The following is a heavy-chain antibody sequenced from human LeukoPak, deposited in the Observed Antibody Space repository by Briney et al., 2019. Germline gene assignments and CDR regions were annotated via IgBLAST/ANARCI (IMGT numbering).Heavy chain of an antibody. J-gene: IGHJ5*02. CDR3: ARAGYSSGWDLFDP. V-gene: IGHV4-59*01. CDR1: GGSISSYY. CDR2: IYYSGST. Sequence: SETLSLTCTVSGGSISSYYWSWIRQPPGKGLEWIGYIYYSGSTNYNPSLKSRVTISVDTSKNQFSLKLSSVIAADTAVYYCARAGYSSGWDLFDPWGQGTLVTVSS. D-gene: IGHD6-19*01.